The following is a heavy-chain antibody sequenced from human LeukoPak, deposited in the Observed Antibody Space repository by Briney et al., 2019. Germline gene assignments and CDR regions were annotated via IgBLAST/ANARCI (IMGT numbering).Heavy chain of an antibody. Sequence: SETLSLTCSVSGDSISSYFWSWIRQPPGKGLEWIGYVYYSGTTHYNPSLSSRVTIAVDTAKNQFSLKLNSVAAADTAVYYCARVIRGIAAAGRFRYFQHWGQGTLVTVSS. CDR3: ARVIRGIAAAGRFRYFQH. V-gene: IGHV4-59*01. CDR2: VYYSGTT. D-gene: IGHD6-13*01. CDR1: GDSISSYF. J-gene: IGHJ1*01.